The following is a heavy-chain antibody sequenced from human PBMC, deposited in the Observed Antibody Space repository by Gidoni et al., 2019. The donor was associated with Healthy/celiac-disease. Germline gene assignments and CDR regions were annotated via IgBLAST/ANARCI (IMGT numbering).Heavy chain of an antibody. J-gene: IGHJ6*02. CDR1: GCTFSSYG. CDR2: ISYDGSNK. Sequence: QVQLVESGGGVVQPGRSLRLPCAASGCTFSSYGMHWVRQAPGKGLEWVAVISYDGSNKYYADSVKGRFTISRDNSKNTLYLQMNSLRAEDTAVYYCAKDLLGRGYYYGMDVWGQGTTVTVSS. V-gene: IGHV3-30*18. CDR3: AKDLLGRGYYYGMDV.